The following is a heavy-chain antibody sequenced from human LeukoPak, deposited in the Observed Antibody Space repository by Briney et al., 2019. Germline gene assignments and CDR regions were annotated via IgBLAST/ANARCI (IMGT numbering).Heavy chain of an antibody. CDR1: GGSISSYY. J-gene: IGHJ6*03. D-gene: IGHD3-22*01. V-gene: IGHV4-4*07. Sequence: PSETLSLTCTVSGGSISSYYWSWIRQPAGKGLEWIGRIYTSGSTNYNPSLKSRVTMSVDTSKNQFSLKLSSVTAADTAVYYCARTQGGPIASYYYYYMDVWGKGTTVTVSS. CDR3: ARTQGGPIASYYYYYMDV. CDR2: IYTSGST.